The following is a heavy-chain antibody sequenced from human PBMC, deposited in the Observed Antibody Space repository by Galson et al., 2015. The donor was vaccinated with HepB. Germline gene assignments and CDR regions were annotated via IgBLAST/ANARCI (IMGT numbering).Heavy chain of an antibody. V-gene: IGHV3-74*01. CDR2: INSDGSST. D-gene: IGHD6-19*01. CDR1: GFTFSSYW. CDR3: ARGGQWLVRGYFDY. J-gene: IGHJ4*02. Sequence: SLRLSCAASGFTFSSYWMHWVRQAPGKGLVWVSRINSDGSSTSYADSVKGRFTISRDNAKNTLYLQMNSLRAEDTAVYYCARGGQWLVRGYFDYWGQGTLVTVSS.